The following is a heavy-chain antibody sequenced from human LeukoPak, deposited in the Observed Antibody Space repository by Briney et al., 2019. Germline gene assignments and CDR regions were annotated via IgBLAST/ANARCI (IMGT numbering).Heavy chain of an antibody. V-gene: IGHV4-34*01. CDR2: INHSGST. J-gene: IGHJ4*02. CDR3: ARGSSWYQTNFDY. D-gene: IGHD6-13*01. CDR1: GGSLSGYY. Sequence: SETLSLTCAVYGGSLSGYYWSWIRQPPGKGLEWIGEINHSGSTNYNPSLKSRVTISVDTSKNQFSLKLSSVTAADTAVYYCARGSSWYQTNFDYWGQGTLVTVSS.